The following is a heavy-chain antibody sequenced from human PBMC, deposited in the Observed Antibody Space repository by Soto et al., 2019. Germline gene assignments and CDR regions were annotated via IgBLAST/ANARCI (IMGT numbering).Heavy chain of an antibody. Sequence: QVQLVQSGAEVKKPGASVKVSCKASGYTFTRDQIHWVRQAPGQGLEWMGMIDPSGGNTNYAQKFQGRVTMTRDTSTSTVYMALSSLRSEDTAIYFCGRVMRSLLSITALDTWGQGTLVTVSS. CDR1: GYTFTRDQ. J-gene: IGHJ5*02. D-gene: IGHD3-10*01. CDR3: GRVMRSLLSITALDT. V-gene: IGHV1-46*01. CDR2: IDPSGGNT.